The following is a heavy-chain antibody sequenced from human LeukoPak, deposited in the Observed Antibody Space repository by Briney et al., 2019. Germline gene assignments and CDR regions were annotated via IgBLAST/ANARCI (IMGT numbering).Heavy chain of an antibody. J-gene: IGHJ4*02. CDR1: GGSISSNSYY. CDR2: IYYSGNT. D-gene: IGHD6-19*01. Sequence: SETLSLTCTVSGGSISSNSYYWGWIRQPPGKGLEWIGSIYYSGNTYYNPSLKSRVTISLDTSNNQFSLKLNSVTAADTAMYYCALRYRSGWSYFNYWGQGTLVTVSS. V-gene: IGHV4-39*07. CDR3: ALRYRSGWSYFNY.